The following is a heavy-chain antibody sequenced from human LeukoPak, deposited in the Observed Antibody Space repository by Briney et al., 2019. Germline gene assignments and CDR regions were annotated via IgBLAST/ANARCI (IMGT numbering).Heavy chain of an antibody. D-gene: IGHD2-2*02. CDR3: ARGGVVVPAAIRPYYYYMDV. Sequence: ASVKVSCKASGYTFTGYYMHWVRQAPGQGLEWMGWINPNSGGTNYAQKFQGRVTMTRDTSISTAYMELSRLRSDDTAVYYCARGGVVVPAAIRPYYYYMDVWGKGTTVTVSS. V-gene: IGHV1-2*02. CDR1: GYTFTGYY. J-gene: IGHJ6*03. CDR2: INPNSGGT.